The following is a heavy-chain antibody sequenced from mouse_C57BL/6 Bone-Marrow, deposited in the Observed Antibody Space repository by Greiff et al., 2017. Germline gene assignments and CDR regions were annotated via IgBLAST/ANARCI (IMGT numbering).Heavy chain of an antibody. Sequence: QVQLQQSGAELVRPGASVTLSCKASGYTFTDYEMHWVKQTPVHGLEWIGAIDPETGGTAYNQKFKGKAILTADKSSSPAYMELRSLKAEDSAVYYCTTTVVATPYYFDSWGPGTTLTVSS. CDR3: TTTVVATPYYFDS. CDR1: GYTFTDYE. V-gene: IGHV1-15*01. D-gene: IGHD1-1*01. J-gene: IGHJ2*01. CDR2: IDPETGGT.